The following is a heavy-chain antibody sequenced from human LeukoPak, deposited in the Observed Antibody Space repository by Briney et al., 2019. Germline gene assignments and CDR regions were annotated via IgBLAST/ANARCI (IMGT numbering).Heavy chain of an antibody. D-gene: IGHD4-17*01. J-gene: IGHJ6*03. CDR2: IYYSGST. CDR3: ASQVTNYYYYMDV. V-gene: IGHV4-61*05. Sequence: SETLSLTCTVSGGSISSRSYYWGWIRQPPGKGLEWIGYIYYSGSTNYNPSLKSRVTISVDTSKNQFSLKLSSVTAADTAVYYCASQVTNYYYYMDVWGKGTTVTVSS. CDR1: GGSISSRSYY.